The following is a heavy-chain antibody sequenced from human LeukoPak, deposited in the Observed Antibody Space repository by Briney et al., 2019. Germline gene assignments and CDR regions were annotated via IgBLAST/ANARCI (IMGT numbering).Heavy chain of an antibody. D-gene: IGHD3-22*01. CDR3: AKANYYDSSGYYLGGFDY. CDR2: ISGSGGST. V-gene: IGHV3-23*01. J-gene: IGHJ4*02. Sequence: GGSLRLSCAASGFTFSSHAMSWVRQAPGKGLEWVSAISGSGGSTYYADSVKGRFTISRDNSKNTLYLQMNSLRAEDTAVYYCAKANYYDSSGYYLGGFDYWGQGTLVTVSS. CDR1: GFTFSSHA.